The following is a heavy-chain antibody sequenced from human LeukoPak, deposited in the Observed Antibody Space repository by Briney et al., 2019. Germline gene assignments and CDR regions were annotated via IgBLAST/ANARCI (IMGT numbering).Heavy chain of an antibody. CDR3: VRGCSAVSCYAFDY. V-gene: IGHV3-53*01. CDR1: GFTVSNNY. CDR2: IYSGGTT. J-gene: IGHJ4*02. D-gene: IGHD2-15*01. Sequence: PGGSLRLSCAAPGFTVSNNYMSWVRQAPGKGLECVSVIYSGGTTYYADSVKGRFTISRDNSKNTLYLQMNSLRAEDTAVYYCVRGCSAVSCYAFDYWGQGTLVTVSS.